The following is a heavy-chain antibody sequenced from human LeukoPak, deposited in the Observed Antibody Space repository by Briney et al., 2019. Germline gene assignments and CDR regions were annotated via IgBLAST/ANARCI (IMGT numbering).Heavy chain of an antibody. D-gene: IGHD2-15*01. CDR1: GYSISSGYY. J-gene: IGHJ6*03. CDR2: IYHSGST. CDR3: ARGLRSTGYYYYMDV. V-gene: IGHV4-38-2*02. Sequence: PSETLSLTCTVSGYSISSGYYWGWIRPPPGKGLEWIGSIYHSGSTYYNPSLKSRVTISVDTSKNQFSLKLSSVTAADTAVYYCARGLRSTGYYYYMDVWGKGTTVTVSS.